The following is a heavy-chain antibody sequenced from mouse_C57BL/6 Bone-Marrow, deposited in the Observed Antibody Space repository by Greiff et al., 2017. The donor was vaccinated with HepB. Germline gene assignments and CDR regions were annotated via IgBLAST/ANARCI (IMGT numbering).Heavy chain of an antibody. CDR1: GFNIKDDY. J-gene: IGHJ4*01. CDR2: IDPENGDT. CDR3: TTDAMDY. V-gene: IGHV14-4*01. Sequence: EVQVVESGAELVRPGASVKLSCTASGFNIKDDYMHWVKQRPEQGLEWIGWIDPENGDTEYASKFQGKATITADTSSNTASLQLSSLTSEDTAVYYCTTDAMDYWGQGTSVTVSS.